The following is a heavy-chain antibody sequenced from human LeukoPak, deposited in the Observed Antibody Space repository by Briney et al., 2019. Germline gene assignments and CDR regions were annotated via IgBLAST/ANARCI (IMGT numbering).Heavy chain of an antibody. Sequence: GASVKVSCKASGYTFTSYDINWLRQATGQGLEWMGWMNPNSGNTGYAQKFQGRVTMTRNTSISTAYMELSSLRSEDTAVYYCARGSDLTGTPDYYYYYYMDVWGKGTTVTVSS. J-gene: IGHJ6*03. CDR2: MNPNSGNT. CDR3: ARGSDLTGTPDYYYYYYMDV. D-gene: IGHD1-7*01. CDR1: GYTFTSYD. V-gene: IGHV1-8*01.